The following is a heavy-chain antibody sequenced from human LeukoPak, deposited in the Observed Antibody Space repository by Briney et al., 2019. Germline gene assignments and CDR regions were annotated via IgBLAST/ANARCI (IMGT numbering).Heavy chain of an antibody. J-gene: IGHJ4*02. Sequence: GGSLRLSCAASGFTFSSYWMSWVRQAPGKGLEWVANIKPDGGEKYYVDSVKGRFTISRDNAKNSLSLQMNGLRVEDTAVYYCARVSYDYVWGSYRRHFDYWGQGTLVTVSS. CDR2: IKPDGGEK. D-gene: IGHD3-16*02. CDR1: GFTFSSYW. V-gene: IGHV3-7*01. CDR3: ARVSYDYVWGSYRRHFDY.